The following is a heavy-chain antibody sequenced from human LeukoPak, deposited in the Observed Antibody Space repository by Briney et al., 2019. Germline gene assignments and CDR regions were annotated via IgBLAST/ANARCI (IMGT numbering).Heavy chain of an antibody. CDR2: IFYSGTT. CDR3: ARGSIVATRFDY. D-gene: IGHD5-12*01. V-gene: IGHV4-59*01. CDR1: GGSISSYY. Sequence: SETLSLTCTVSGGSISSYYWNWIRQPPGKGLEWIGNIFYSGTTGYNPSLKSRVTISVDTSKNQFSLKLSSVTAADTAVYYCARGSIVATRFDYWGQGTLVTVSS. J-gene: IGHJ4*02.